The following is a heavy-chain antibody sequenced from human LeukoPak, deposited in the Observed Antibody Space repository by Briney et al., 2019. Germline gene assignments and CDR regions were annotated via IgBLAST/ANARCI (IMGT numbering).Heavy chain of an antibody. CDR3: ARVRKSGSSSDWFDP. Sequence: SETLSLTCTVSGGSISSSSYYWGWLRQPPGKGLEWIGSIYYSGSTYYNPSLKSRVTISVDTSKNQFSLKLSSVTAADTAVYYCARVRKSGSSSDWFDPWGQGTLVTVSS. CDR2: IYYSGST. D-gene: IGHD2-15*01. J-gene: IGHJ5*02. V-gene: IGHV4-39*07. CDR1: GGSISSSSYY.